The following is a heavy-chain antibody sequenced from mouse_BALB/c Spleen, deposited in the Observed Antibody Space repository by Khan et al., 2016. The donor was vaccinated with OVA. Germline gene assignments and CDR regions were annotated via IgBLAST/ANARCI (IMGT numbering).Heavy chain of an antibody. V-gene: IGHV3-2*02. CDR3: ARQNYYGYAIDD. J-gene: IGHJ4*01. D-gene: IGHD1-1*01. Sequence: EVQLQESGPGLVKPSQSLSLTCTVTGYSITSNYAWNWIRQFPGNRLEWMGYISYSGSTSYTPSLKSRISITRDTSKNQFFLQLNSVTTEDTATYYCARQNYYGYAIDDWGQGTSVTVSS. CDR2: ISYSGST. CDR1: GYSITSNYA.